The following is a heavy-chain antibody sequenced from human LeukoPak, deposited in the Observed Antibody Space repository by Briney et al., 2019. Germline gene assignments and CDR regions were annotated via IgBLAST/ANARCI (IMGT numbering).Heavy chain of an antibody. V-gene: IGHV4-39*02. J-gene: IGHJ1*01. CDR3: GSQFYDSSGYYFQH. CDR1: GGSISSRSYY. Sequence: PSETLSLTCTVSGGSISSRSYYWGWIRQPPGKGLEWIANIYSSGSTYQNPSLKSRVTISVGTSKTHFSLKLGSLTAADTAVYYCGSQFYDSSGYYFQHWGQGTLVTVSS. CDR2: IYSSGST. D-gene: IGHD3-22*01.